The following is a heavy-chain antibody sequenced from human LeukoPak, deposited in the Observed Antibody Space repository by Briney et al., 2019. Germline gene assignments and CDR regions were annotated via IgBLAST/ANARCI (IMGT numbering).Heavy chain of an antibody. CDR2: ISSSSSYI. CDR1: GFTFSSYS. Sequence: GGSLRLSCAASGFTFSSYSMNWVRQAPGKGLEWVSSISSSSSYIYYADSVKGRFTISRDNAKNSLYLQMDSLRAEDTAVYYCASGPMDNFDYWGQGTLVTVSS. V-gene: IGHV3-21*01. D-gene: IGHD3-10*01. J-gene: IGHJ4*02. CDR3: ASGPMDNFDY.